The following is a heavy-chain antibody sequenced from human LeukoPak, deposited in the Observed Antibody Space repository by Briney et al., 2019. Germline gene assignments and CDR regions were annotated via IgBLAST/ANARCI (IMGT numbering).Heavy chain of an antibody. V-gene: IGHV3-30-3*01. CDR3: ARDYWWNYDY. CDR2: ISKDGSDK. J-gene: IGHJ4*02. Sequence: GGSLRLSCAASGFTFSSYAIHWVRQAPGRGLEWVAVISKDGSDKYYPGSVRGRFTISRDNSKNTIYLQMDSLRAEDTAIYYCARDYWWNYDYWGQGTLVTVSS. CDR1: GFTFSSYA. D-gene: IGHD1-7*01.